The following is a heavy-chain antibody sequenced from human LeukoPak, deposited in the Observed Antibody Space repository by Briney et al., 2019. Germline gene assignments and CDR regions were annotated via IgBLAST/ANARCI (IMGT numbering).Heavy chain of an antibody. J-gene: IGHJ5*02. D-gene: IGHD1-26*01. Sequence: GGSLRLSCAASGFTFSSYWMHWVRQAPGEGLGWVSRINSDGRSKAYADSVKGRFNISRDNANNTLYLQMNSLRAEDTAVYYCARGWDLWFDPWGQGTLVTVSS. CDR2: INSDGRSK. V-gene: IGHV3-74*03. CDR3: ARGWDLWFDP. CDR1: GFTFSSYW.